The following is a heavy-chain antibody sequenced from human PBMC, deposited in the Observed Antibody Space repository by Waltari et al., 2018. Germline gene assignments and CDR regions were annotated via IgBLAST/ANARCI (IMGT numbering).Heavy chain of an antibody. CDR2: VSHGGTA. D-gene: IGHD3-3*01. V-gene: IGHV4-34*02. Sequence: QVLLQQWGAGLFKPSETLSLTYDISGWSLADYIWTWIRQPPGKGLEWLGQVSHGGTAKSNPSVKCRVTLEINTTLRHCCLRRQSVTAAETAVYYCARGRNYNSTLGRNDSSQSGLDDWGQGSAVTVSS. CDR1: GWSLADYI. J-gene: IGHJ6*01. CDR3: ARGRNYNSTLGRNDSSQSGLDD.